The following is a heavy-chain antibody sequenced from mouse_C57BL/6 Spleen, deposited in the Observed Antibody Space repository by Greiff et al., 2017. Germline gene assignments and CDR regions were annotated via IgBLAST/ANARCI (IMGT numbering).Heavy chain of an antibody. CDR3: ARGYDYDGYAMDY. CDR2: ISSGSSTI. V-gene: IGHV5-17*01. D-gene: IGHD2-4*01. J-gene: IGHJ4*01. Sequence: EVKVEESGGGLVKPGGSLKLSCAASGFTFSDYGMHWVRQAPEKGLEWVAYISSGSSTIYYADTVKGRFTISRDNAKNTLFLQMTSLRSEDTAMYYCARGYDYDGYAMDYWGQGTSVTVSS. CDR1: GFTFSDYG.